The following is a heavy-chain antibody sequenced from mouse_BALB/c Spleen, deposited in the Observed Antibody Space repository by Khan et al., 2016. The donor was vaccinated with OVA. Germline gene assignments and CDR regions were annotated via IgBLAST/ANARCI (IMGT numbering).Heavy chain of an antibody. CDR3: ARNREPDYFDY. J-gene: IGHJ2*01. CDR1: GFSLTSHG. CDR2: IWAGGST. V-gene: IGHV2-9*02. Sequence: QVQLKESGPGLVAPSQSLSITCTVSGFSLTSHGVHWVRQPPGKGLEWLGVIWAGGSTNYNSALMSRLSISKDSSKSQVFLKMNSLQTDDTAIYYCARNREPDYFDYWGQGTTRTVSS.